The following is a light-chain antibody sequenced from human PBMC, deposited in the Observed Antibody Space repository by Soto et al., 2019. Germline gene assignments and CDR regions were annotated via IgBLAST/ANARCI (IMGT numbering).Light chain of an antibody. CDR2: GAS. CDR1: QSISSTY. J-gene: IGKJ1*01. CDR3: QQYNNWPPWT. Sequence: EIVLTQSPGTLSLSPGERATLSCRASQSISSTYLAWYQQKPGQAPRLLIYGASSRATGIPDRFSGRGSGTDFTLTFNRLEPEDFAFYYCQQYNNWPPWTFGQGTKVEIK. V-gene: IGKV3-20*01.